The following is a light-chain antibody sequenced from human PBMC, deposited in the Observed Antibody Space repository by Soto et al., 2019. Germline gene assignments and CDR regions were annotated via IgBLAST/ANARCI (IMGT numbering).Light chain of an antibody. CDR3: QVWDSSSDHAV. CDR1: NIGSKS. Sequence: SYELTQPPSVSVAPGKTARITCGGNNIGSKSVHWYQQKPGQAPVLVIYYDSDRPSGIPERFSGSNSGNTPTLTISRVEAGDEADYYCQVWDSSSDHAVFGGGTQLTVL. V-gene: IGLV3-21*04. CDR2: YDS. J-gene: IGLJ7*01.